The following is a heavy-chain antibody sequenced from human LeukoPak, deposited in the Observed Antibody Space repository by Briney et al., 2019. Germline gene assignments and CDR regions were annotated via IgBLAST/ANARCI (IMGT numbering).Heavy chain of an antibody. V-gene: IGHV3-23*01. CDR1: EFTLSSYA. CDR2: VDGGGGGT. Sequence: GGSLRLSCAASEFTLSSYAMTWVRQAPGRGLEWVSSVDGGGGGTYYADSVKGRFTISRDNSNDTLYLQMNGLRAEDTAVYFCAKQSAGSAAWYSLHYDFWGQGTLVTVSS. J-gene: IGHJ4*02. CDR3: AKQSAGSAAWYSLHYDF. D-gene: IGHD6-13*01.